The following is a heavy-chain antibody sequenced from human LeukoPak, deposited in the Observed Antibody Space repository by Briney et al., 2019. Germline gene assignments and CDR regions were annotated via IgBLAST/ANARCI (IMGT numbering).Heavy chain of an antibody. CDR3: ARGSIAAPYSKPRY. Sequence: PSETLSLTCAVYGGSFSGYYWSWIRQPPGKGLEWIGEINHSGSTNYNPSLKSRVTISVDTSKNQFSLKLSSVTAADTAVYYCARGSIAAPYSKPRYWGQGTLVTVSS. D-gene: IGHD6-6*01. V-gene: IGHV4-34*01. J-gene: IGHJ4*02. CDR2: INHSGST. CDR1: GGSFSGYY.